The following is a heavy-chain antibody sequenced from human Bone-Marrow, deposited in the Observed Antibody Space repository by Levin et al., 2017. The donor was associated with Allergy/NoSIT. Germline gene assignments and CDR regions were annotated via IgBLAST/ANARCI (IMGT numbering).Heavy chain of an antibody. V-gene: IGHV3-15*05. D-gene: IGHD2-21*01. J-gene: IGHJ4*02. CDR1: GFTVSNAW. Sequence: GGSLRLSCEASGFTVSNAWMSWVRQAPGKGLEWVGRLKSQIDGGTADYAAPVKGRFTISRDDPKNTLYLQMSNLKTEDTGLYYCTTSPATYEGIALIDYWGQGALVIVSS. CDR3: TTSPATYEGIALIDY. CDR2: LKSQIDGGTA.